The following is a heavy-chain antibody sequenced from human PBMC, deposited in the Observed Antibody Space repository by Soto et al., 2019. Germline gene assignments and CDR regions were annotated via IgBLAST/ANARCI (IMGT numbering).Heavy chain of an antibody. Sequence: QVQLAQSGTEVRRPGASVKVSCTASGNTLRNYGLSWVGQAPGQGLEWMGWISPYNGDTKYTQKFHGRVTMTIDTSTSTTYMELRSLRFDDTAVYYCARGEWLLGLDYWGQGTLVTVSS. CDR1: GNTLRNYG. J-gene: IGHJ4*02. CDR2: ISPYNGDT. CDR3: ARGEWLLGLDY. D-gene: IGHD3-16*01. V-gene: IGHV1-18*01.